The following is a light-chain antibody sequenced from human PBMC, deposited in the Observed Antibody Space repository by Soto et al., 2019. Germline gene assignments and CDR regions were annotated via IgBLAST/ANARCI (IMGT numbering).Light chain of an antibody. CDR1: QSISNN. J-gene: IGKJ3*01. CDR2: GAS. CDR3: QQYNDWPPLT. V-gene: IGKV3-15*01. Sequence: EVVMTQSPATLSLSPGERATLSCRASQSISNNLGWYQQKPGQAPRLLIYGASTRATGIPTRFSASGSGTEFTLTISSLQSEDVAVYYCQQYNDWPPLTFGPGTKVDIK.